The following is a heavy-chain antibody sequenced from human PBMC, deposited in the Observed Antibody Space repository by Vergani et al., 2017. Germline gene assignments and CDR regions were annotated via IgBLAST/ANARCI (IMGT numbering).Heavy chain of an antibody. Sequence: QVQLVQSGAEVKKPGASVRVSCKASGYTFTSDDINWVRQAPGQGLEWMGWMNPNSGNTGYAQQLQGRLTITRDTSITTAYMELSGLTSEDMAIYYCARARRTXTADDCPRYYYDYWGQGTLVTVSS. V-gene: IGHV1-8*03. CDR2: MNPNSGNT. CDR1: GYTFTSDD. D-gene: IGHD2-21*02. CDR3: ARARRTXTADDCPRYYYDY. J-gene: IGHJ4*02.